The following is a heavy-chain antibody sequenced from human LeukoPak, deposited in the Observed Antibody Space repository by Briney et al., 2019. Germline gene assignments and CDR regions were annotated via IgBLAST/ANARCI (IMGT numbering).Heavy chain of an antibody. CDR1: GFRFDDYA. CDR3: AKDMTAMATGYFDY. D-gene: IGHD5-18*01. CDR2: ISWNSGTL. J-gene: IGHJ4*02. Sequence: GGSLRLSCAASGFRFDDYAMHWVRQAPGKGLEWVSGISWNSGTLAYADSVKGRCTISRDNAKNSLYLQMNCLRAEDTSLYYCAKDMTAMATGYFDYWGQGTLVTVSS. V-gene: IGHV3-9*01.